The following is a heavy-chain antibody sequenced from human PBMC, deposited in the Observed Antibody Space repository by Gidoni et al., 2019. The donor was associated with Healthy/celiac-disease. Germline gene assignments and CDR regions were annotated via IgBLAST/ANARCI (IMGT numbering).Heavy chain of an antibody. J-gene: IGHJ5*02. CDR1: GFTFSSYA. CDR3: AIITGTTVEGNWFDP. CDR2: ISYDGSNK. V-gene: IGHV3-30-3*01. D-gene: IGHD1-7*01. Sequence: QVQLVESGGGVVQPGRSLRLSCAASGFTFSSYAMHWVRQAPGKGLEWVAVISYDGSNKYYADSVKGRFTISRDNSKNTLYLQMNSLRAEDTAVYYCAIITGTTVEGNWFDPWGQGTLVTVSS.